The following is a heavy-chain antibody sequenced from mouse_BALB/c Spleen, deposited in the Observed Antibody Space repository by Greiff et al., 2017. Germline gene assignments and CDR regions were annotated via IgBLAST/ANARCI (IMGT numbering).Heavy chain of an antibody. CDR2: ISTYYGDA. J-gene: IGHJ4*01. Sequence: VQLQQSGAELVRPGVSVKISCKGSGYTFTDYAMHWVKQSHAKSLEWIGVISTYYGDASYNQKFKGKATMTVDKSSSTAYMELARLTSEDSAIYYCARAYYGNLYYAMDYWGQGTSVTVSS. V-gene: IGHV1S137*01. D-gene: IGHD2-10*01. CDR1: GYTFTDYA. CDR3: ARAYYGNLYYAMDY.